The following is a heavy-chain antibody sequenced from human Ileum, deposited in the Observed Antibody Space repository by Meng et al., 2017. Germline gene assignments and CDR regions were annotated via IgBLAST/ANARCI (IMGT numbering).Heavy chain of an antibody. V-gene: IGHV3-73*02. CDR1: GFSFSDSS. J-gene: IGHJ4*02. Sequence: EGRVVESGGGLVQPGGSLKLSCAASGFSFSDSSMHWVRQASGKGLEWVGHIRSKANNYATAYAASVKGRFTISRDESKNTAYLQMSSLKTEDTAVYYCTRLYSAGWGQGTLVTVSS. CDR2: IRSKANNYAT. D-gene: IGHD6-13*01. CDR3: TRLYSAG.